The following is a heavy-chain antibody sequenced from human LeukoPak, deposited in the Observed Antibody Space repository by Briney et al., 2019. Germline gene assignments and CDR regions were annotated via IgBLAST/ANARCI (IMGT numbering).Heavy chain of an antibody. J-gene: IGHJ4*02. CDR2: IKQDGSEK. CDR1: GFTFSSYW. V-gene: IGHV3-7*03. CDR3: ARRSGYSSSWPLDD. D-gene: IGHD6-13*01. Sequence: GGSLRLSCAASGFTFSSYWMSWVRQAPGKGLEWVANIKQDGSEKYYVDSVKGRFTISRDNAKNSLYLQMNSLKASDTAMYYCARRSGYSSSWPLDDWGQGTLVTVSS.